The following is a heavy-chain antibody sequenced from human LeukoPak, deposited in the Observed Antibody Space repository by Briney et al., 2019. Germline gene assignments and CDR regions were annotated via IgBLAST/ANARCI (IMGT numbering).Heavy chain of an antibody. V-gene: IGHV4-39*01. CDR1: GGSISSSSYY. CDR2: IYYSGST. J-gene: IGHJ4*02. D-gene: IGHD2-2*01. Sequence: SETLSLTCTVSGGSISSSSYYWGWIRQPPGKGLEWIGSIYYSGSTYYNPSLKSRVTISVDTSKNQFSLKLSSVTAADTAVYYCASQTFRYCSSTSCDTGGYWGQGTLVTVSS. CDR3: ASQTFRYCSSTSCDTGGY.